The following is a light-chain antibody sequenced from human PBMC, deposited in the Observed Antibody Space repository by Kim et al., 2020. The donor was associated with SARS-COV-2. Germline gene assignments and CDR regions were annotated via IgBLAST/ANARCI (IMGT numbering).Light chain of an antibody. V-gene: IGKV4-1*01. CDR2: WAS. CDR1: QTVLATSNNKNY. CDR3: QQYSSPPWT. J-gene: IGKJ1*01. Sequence: ATINCNTSQTVLATSNNKNYLAWYQQKPGQLPELVMYWASTRESGVPDRFSGSGSGTHFTLTISSLQAEDVAVYYCQQYSSPPWTFGQGTKVDIK.